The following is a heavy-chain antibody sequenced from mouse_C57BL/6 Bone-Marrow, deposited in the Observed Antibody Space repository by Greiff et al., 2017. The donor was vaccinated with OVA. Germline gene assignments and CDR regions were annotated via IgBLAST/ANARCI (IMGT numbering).Heavy chain of an antibody. CDR2: IWRGGST. V-gene: IGHV2-5*01. Sequence: VKLVESGPGLVQPSQSLSITCTVSGFSLTSYGVHWVRQSPGKGLEWLGVIWRGGSTDYNAAFMSRLSITKDNSKSQVFFKMNSLQADDTAIYYCAKKGLYGSSPYYAMDYWGQGTSVTVSS. J-gene: IGHJ4*01. CDR1: GFSLTSYG. D-gene: IGHD1-1*01. CDR3: AKKGLYGSSPYYAMDY.